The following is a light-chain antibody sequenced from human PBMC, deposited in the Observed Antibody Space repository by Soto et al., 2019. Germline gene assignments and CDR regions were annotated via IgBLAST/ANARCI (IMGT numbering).Light chain of an antibody. CDR2: GAS. CDR3: QQYGSSSTYT. V-gene: IGKV3-20*01. Sequence: EIVWTQSPGTLSLSPGERATLSCRASQSVSSSYLAWYQQKPGQAPRLLMYGASSRATGIPDRFSGSGSGKDFTLTISRVEPEDFAVYYCQQYGSSSTYTFGQGTKLEIK. J-gene: IGKJ2*01. CDR1: QSVSSSY.